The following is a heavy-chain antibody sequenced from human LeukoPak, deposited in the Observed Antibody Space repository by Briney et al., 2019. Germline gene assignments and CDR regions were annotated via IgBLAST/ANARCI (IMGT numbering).Heavy chain of an antibody. Sequence: SETLSLTCTVSGYSISSDYYWGWIRQPPGKGLEWIGSIYHSGSTYYNPSLKSRVSISVDTSKNQFSLKLSSVTAADTAVYYCARVLAGDSSGYYYNAFDIWGQGTMVTVSS. CDR2: IYHSGST. CDR1: GYSISSDYY. V-gene: IGHV4-38-2*02. D-gene: IGHD3-22*01. CDR3: ARVLAGDSSGYYYNAFDI. J-gene: IGHJ3*02.